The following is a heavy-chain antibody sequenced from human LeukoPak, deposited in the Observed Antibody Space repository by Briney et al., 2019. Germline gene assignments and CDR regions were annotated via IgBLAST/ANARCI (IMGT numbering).Heavy chain of an antibody. Sequence: PGGSLRLSXAASGFTFSSYSMNWIRQAPGKGLEWVSYISSSSSTKYYADSVKGRITISRDNAKNSLYLQMNSLRAEDTAVYYCARDGGAQWPQDYWGQGTLVTVSS. CDR1: GFTFSSYS. D-gene: IGHD6-19*01. J-gene: IGHJ4*02. CDR2: ISSSSSTK. CDR3: ARDGGAQWPQDY. V-gene: IGHV3-48*01.